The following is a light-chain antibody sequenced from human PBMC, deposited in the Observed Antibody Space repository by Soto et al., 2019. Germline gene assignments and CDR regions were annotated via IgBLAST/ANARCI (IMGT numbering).Light chain of an antibody. J-gene: IGKJ5*01. CDR3: QQRSNWPPT. CDR2: GAS. V-gene: IGKV3D-20*02. CDR1: QSVSSNY. Sequence: EIVLTQSPGTLSLSPGERATLSCGASQSVSSNYITWYQQKPGQAPRRLIFGASSRATGIPDRFSGSGSGTDFTLTISRLEPEDFAVYYCQQRSNWPPTFGQGTRLEIK.